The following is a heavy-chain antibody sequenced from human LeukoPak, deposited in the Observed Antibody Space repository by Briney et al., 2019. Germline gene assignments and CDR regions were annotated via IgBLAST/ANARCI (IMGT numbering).Heavy chain of an antibody. J-gene: IGHJ4*02. CDR1: GFTFSSYS. D-gene: IGHD3-10*01. CDR3: ARDTDLYEVRGVAIDY. V-gene: IGHV3-21*01. Sequence: GGSLRLSCAASGFTFSSYSMNWVRQAPGKGLEWVSSISSSSSYIYYADSVKGRFTISRDNAKNSLYLQMDSLRAEDTAVYYCARDTDLYEVRGVAIDYWGQGTLVTVSS. CDR2: ISSSSSYI.